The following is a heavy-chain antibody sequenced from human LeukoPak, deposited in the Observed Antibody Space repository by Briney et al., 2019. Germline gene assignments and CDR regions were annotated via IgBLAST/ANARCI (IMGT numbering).Heavy chain of an antibody. CDR1: GGSISTSNYY. V-gene: IGHV4-39*07. D-gene: IGHD3-10*01. J-gene: IGHJ4*02. Sequence: SETLSLTCTVSGGSISTSNYYWGWIRQPPGKGLEWIGNIFYSGSTYYSPSLKSRVTISVDTSKNQFSLKLSSVTAADTAVYYCAREITMVRGVIPDWGQGTLVTVSS. CDR3: AREITMVRGVIPD. CDR2: IFYSGST.